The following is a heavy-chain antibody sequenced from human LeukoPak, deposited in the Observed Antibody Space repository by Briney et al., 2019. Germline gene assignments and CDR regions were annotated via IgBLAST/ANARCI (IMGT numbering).Heavy chain of an antibody. J-gene: IGHJ6*02. Sequence: SETLSLTCTVSGGSISSGGYYWSWIRQHPGKGLEWIGYIYYSGSTYYNPSLKSRVTISVDTSKNQFSLKLSSVTAADTAVYYCARGEYQRRRPRTPSDYYYYGMDVWGQGTTVNVSS. CDR3: ARGEYQRRRPRTPSDYYYYGMDV. CDR1: GGSISSGGYY. V-gene: IGHV4-31*03. CDR2: IYYSGST. D-gene: IGHD2-2*01.